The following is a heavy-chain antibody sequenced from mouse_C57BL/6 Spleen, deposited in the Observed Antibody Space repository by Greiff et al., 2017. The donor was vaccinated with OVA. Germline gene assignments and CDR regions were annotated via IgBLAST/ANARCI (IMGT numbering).Heavy chain of an antibody. CDR2: INYDGSST. CDR1: GFTFSDYY. J-gene: IGHJ4*01. V-gene: IGHV5-16*01. Sequence: EVHLVESEGGLVQPGSSMKLSCTASGFTFSDYYMAWVRQVPEKGLEWVANINYDGSSTYYLDSLKSRFIISRDNAKNILYLQMSSLKSEDTATYYCARDKRGYYAMDYWGQGTSVTVSS. CDR3: ARDKRGYYAMDY.